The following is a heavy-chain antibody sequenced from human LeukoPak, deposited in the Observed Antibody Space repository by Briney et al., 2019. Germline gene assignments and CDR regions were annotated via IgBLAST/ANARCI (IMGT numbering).Heavy chain of an antibody. Sequence: PGGSLRLSCAASGFTFSSYAMSWVRQAPGKGLGWVSAISGSGGSTYYADSVKGRFTISRDNSKNTLYLQMNSLRAEDTAVHYCAKVGGYYDSSGYTLYYFDYWGQGTLVTVSS. CDR3: AKVGGYYDSSGYTLYYFDY. CDR2: ISGSGGST. D-gene: IGHD3-22*01. CDR1: GFTFSSYA. J-gene: IGHJ4*02. V-gene: IGHV3-23*01.